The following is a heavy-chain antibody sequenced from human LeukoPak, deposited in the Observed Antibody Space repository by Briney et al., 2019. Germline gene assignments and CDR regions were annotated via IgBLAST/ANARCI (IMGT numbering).Heavy chain of an antibody. CDR2: IYSGGST. V-gene: IGHV3-53*01. Sequence: GGSLRLSCAASGFTVSSNYMSWVRQAPGKGLEWVSVIYSGGSTYYADYVKGRFTISRDNSKNTLYLQMNSLRAEDTAVYYCARDRGIYFTYYGMDVWGQGTTVTVSS. J-gene: IGHJ6*02. D-gene: IGHD5-12*01. CDR3: ARDRGIYFTYYGMDV. CDR1: GFTVSSNY.